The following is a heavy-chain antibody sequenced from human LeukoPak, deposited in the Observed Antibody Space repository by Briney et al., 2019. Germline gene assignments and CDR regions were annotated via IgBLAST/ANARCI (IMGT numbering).Heavy chain of an antibody. Sequence: PGGSLRLSCAASGFTFRIYSMNWVRPAPGKGLEWVSYITIGSSPIYYAGSVRGRLTISRDNAKTSLYLPMNSLRDEDTAVYSCARRAYGDDSFAYWGQGTLVTVSS. V-gene: IGHV3-48*02. CDR1: GFTFRIYS. J-gene: IGHJ4*02. CDR3: ARRAYGDDSFAY. D-gene: IGHD4-17*01. CDR2: ITIGSSPI.